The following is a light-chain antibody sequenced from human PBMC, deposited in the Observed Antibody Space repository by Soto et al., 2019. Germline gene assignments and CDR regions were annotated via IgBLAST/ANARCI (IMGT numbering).Light chain of an antibody. Sequence: QSVLTQPPSASGTPGQRVTISCSGSTSNIGNNPVNWYQQLPGTAPKLLIFTNDQRPSGVPDRFSGSKSGTSGSLAISGLQSEDEADYYCASWDDSLNALVFGGGTKLTVL. CDR3: ASWDDSLNALV. V-gene: IGLV1-44*01. CDR1: TSNIGNNP. CDR2: TND. J-gene: IGLJ3*02.